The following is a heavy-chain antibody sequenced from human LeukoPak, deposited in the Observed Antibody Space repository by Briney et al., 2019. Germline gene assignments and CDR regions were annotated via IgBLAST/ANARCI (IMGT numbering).Heavy chain of an antibody. CDR2: INPNSGGT. CDR3: ARDNSSSWTRDALDI. CDR1: GYTFTGYY. V-gene: IGHV1-2*02. D-gene: IGHD6-13*01. J-gene: IGHJ3*02. Sequence: ASVKVSCKASGYTFTGYYMHWVRQAPGQGLEWMGWINPNSGGTNYAQKFQGRVTMTRDTSISTAYMELSRLRSDDTAVYYCARDNSSSWTRDALDIWGQGTMVTVSS.